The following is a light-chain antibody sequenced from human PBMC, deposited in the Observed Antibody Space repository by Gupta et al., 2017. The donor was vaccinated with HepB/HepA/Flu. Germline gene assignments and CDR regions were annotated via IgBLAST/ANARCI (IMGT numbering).Light chain of an antibody. CDR1: SSNVETNY. Sequence: QSVLTQPPSASGTPGPTVTISCSGSSSNVETNYVYWYQQRPGTAPKLLIYRNNQRPSGVPDRFSGSKSGTSASLAISGLRSEDEADYYCASWDDSLSGPGVFGGGTKLTVL. CDR2: RNN. CDR3: ASWDDSLSGPGV. V-gene: IGLV1-47*01. J-gene: IGLJ2*01.